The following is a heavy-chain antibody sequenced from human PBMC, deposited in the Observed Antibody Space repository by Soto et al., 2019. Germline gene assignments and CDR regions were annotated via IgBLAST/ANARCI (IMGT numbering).Heavy chain of an antibody. D-gene: IGHD6-13*01. V-gene: IGHV4-59*01. CDR1: GGYISSYC. CDR3: ARELIGIAAAGYYYYGMDV. J-gene: IGHJ6*02. Sequence: SLMMCVTCTVAGGYISSYCWSWIRQPPGKGLEWIGYIYYSGSTNYNPSLKSRVTISVDTSKNQFSLKLSSVTAADTAVYYCARELIGIAAAGYYYYGMDVWGQGTTVTVSS. CDR2: IYYSGST.